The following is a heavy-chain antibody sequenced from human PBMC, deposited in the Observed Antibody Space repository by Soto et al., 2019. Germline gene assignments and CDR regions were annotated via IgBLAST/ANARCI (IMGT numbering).Heavy chain of an antibody. CDR3: ARGGIAARGGLDV. Sequence: ASVKVSCEASGYSFNSYGISCVRQAPGQGLEWMGWISAYNGNTNYAQKLQGRVTMTTDTSTSTAYMELRSLRGDDTAVYFCARGGIAARGGLDVWGQGTTVTGSS. CDR1: GYSFNSYG. D-gene: IGHD6-6*01. J-gene: IGHJ6*02. CDR2: ISAYNGNT. V-gene: IGHV1-18*04.